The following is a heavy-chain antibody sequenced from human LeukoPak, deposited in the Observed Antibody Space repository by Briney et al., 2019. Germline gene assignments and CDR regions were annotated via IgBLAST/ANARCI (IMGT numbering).Heavy chain of an antibody. CDR3: ARDSRHSSSWFDY. V-gene: IGHV4-61*02. D-gene: IGHD6-13*01. CDR2: IYTSGST. CDR1: GGSISSGSYY. J-gene: IGHJ4*02. Sequence: NPSQTLSLTCPVSGGSISSGSYYWSWIRQPAGKGLEWIGRIYTSGSTNYNPSLKSRVTISVDTSRNQFSLKLSSVTAADTAVYYCARDSRHSSSWFDYWGQGTLVTVSS.